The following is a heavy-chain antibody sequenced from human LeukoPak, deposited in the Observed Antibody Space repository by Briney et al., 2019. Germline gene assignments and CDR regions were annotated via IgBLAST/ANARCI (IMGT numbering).Heavy chain of an antibody. D-gene: IGHD3-16*01. V-gene: IGHV3-7*01. J-gene: IGHJ6*02. CDR3: ATYTHWVAGDV. Sequence: PGGSLRLSCAAPGFTFSDSWMSWVRQAPGKGLEWVANMNQDGSAKGYVDSVKGRFTISRDNARNSLYLQMSSLRPEDTAVYYCATYTHWVAGDVWGQGTTVTVSS. CDR1: GFTFSDSW. CDR2: MNQDGSAK.